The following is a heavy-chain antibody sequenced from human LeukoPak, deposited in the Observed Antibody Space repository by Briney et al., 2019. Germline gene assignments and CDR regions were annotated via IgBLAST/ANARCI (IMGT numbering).Heavy chain of an antibody. V-gene: IGHV3-66*01. J-gene: IGHJ4*02. CDR1: GFTVSSNY. D-gene: IGHD3-10*01. CDR3: ARDRWFGESYFDY. Sequence: GGSLRLSCAASGFTVSSNYMSWVRQAPGKGLEWVSVIYSGGSTYYADSVKGRFTISRDNSKNTLYLQMNSLRAEDTAVYYCARDRWFGESYFDYWGQGTLVTVSS. CDR2: IYSGGST.